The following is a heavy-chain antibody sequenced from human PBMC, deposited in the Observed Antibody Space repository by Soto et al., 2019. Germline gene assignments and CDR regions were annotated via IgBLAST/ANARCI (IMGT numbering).Heavy chain of an antibody. J-gene: IGHJ4*02. CDR2: ISGSGSST. Sequence: VGSLRLSCAASGFTFSSYAMNWVRQAPGKGLEWASGISGSGSSTNYADSVKGRFTISRDNSKNTLFLQMNSLRAEDTAVYYCAKFKLSRSSPSDYWGQGILVTVSS. V-gene: IGHV3-23*01. CDR1: GFTFSSYA. CDR3: AKFKLSRSSPSDY. D-gene: IGHD1-26*01.